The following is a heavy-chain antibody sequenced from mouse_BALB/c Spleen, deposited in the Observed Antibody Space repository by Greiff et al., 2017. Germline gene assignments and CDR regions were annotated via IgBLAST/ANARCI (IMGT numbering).Heavy chain of an antibody. D-gene: IGHD1-1*01. CDR2: ISSGGGNT. CDR1: GFTFSSYT. J-gene: IGHJ2*01. CDR3: ARTYYYGSSFPFDY. V-gene: IGHV5-9*03. Sequence: EVMLVESGGGLVKPGGSLKLSCAASGFTFSSYTMSWVRQTPEKRLEWVATISSGGGNTYYPDSVKGRFTISRDNAKNNLYLQMSSLRSEDTALYYCARTYYYGSSFPFDYWGQGTTLTVSS.